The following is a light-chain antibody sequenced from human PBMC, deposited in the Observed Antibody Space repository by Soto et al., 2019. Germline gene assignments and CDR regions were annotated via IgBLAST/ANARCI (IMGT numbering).Light chain of an antibody. V-gene: IGKV3-15*01. CDR1: QSIGSS. CDR3: QQYSNWAPIT. CDR2: GAS. J-gene: IGKJ5*01. Sequence: EIVMTQSPATLSVSPGDIATLSCRASQSIGSSLAWYQQKPGQAPRLLIYGASTRATGIPARFSGSGSGTEFTLTISSLQSEDFAVYYCQQYSNWAPITFGQGTRLEIK.